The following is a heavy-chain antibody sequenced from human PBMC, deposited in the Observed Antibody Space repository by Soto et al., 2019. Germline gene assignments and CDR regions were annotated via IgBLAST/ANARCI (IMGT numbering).Heavy chain of an antibody. CDR2: IYVTGAV. V-gene: IGHV4-31*03. CDR3: ARLRIATNNYKWFDP. Sequence: SETLSLTCSVSGAALNSGNYYWGWIRQVPGKGLEWIGHIYVTGAVDYNPSLRDRITISQDTSERQFSLNLRLVTAADTAVYYCARLRIATNNYKWFDPWGQGTLVTVSS. D-gene: IGHD2-21*01. J-gene: IGHJ5*02. CDR1: GAALNSGNYY.